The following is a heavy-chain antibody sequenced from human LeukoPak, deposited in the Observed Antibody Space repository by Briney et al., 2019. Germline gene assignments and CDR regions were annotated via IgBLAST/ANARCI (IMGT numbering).Heavy chain of an antibody. CDR1: GFTFSSYA. V-gene: IGHV3-23*01. Sequence: GGSLRLSCAASGFTFSSYAMSWVRQAPGKGLEWVSSISASGDSTYYTDSVKGRFTISRDNSKNTLFLQMNSLRAEDTAVYYCAKVAYDILTHYPLSGAYYYMDVWGKGTTVTVSS. D-gene: IGHD3-9*01. J-gene: IGHJ6*03. CDR2: ISASGDST. CDR3: AKVAYDILTHYPLSGAYYYMDV.